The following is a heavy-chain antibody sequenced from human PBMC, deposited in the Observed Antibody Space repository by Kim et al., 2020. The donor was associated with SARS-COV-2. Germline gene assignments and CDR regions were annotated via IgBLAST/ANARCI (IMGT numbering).Heavy chain of an antibody. D-gene: IGHD3-16*01. Sequence: ASVKVSCKTSRYTFTAYYIHWFRQAPGQGLEWMGRINPDSGATNYAQNFQGRVTMTRDTSITTVYMDLYSLTSDDRAVYYCATGGSMTLFGMDAFDVWGQ. CDR1: RYTFTAYY. V-gene: IGHV1-2*06. CDR3: ATGGSMTLFGMDAFDV. J-gene: IGHJ3*01. CDR2: INPDSGAT.